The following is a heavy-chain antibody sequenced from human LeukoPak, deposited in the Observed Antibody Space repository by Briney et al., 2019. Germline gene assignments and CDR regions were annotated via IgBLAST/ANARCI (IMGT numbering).Heavy chain of an antibody. Sequence: SGGSLRLSCAASGFTFSSYAMSWVRQAPGKGLEWVSAISGSGGSTYYADSVKGRFTISRDNSKNTLYLQMNSPRAEDTAVYYCARDLYSSSWYSVYYYYYGMDVWGQGTTVTVSS. CDR3: ARDLYSSSWYSVYYYYYGMDV. V-gene: IGHV3-23*01. CDR1: GFTFSSYA. CDR2: ISGSGGST. D-gene: IGHD6-13*01. J-gene: IGHJ6*02.